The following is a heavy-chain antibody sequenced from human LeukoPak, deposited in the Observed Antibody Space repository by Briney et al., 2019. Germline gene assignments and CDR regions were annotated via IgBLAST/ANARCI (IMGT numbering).Heavy chain of an antibody. Sequence: PSETLSLTRTVSMYSISSGYYWGWIRQPPGKGREWFGNIYHTRNTYYKPSLKSRVTISVDPSKNYFSLNLSSVTAADTAVYYCARVTSRRGVCDYWGQGTLVTVSS. V-gene: IGHV4-38-2*02. J-gene: IGHJ4*02. CDR1: MYSISSGYY. D-gene: IGHD2-8*01. CDR3: ARVTSRRGVCDY. CDR2: IYHTRNT.